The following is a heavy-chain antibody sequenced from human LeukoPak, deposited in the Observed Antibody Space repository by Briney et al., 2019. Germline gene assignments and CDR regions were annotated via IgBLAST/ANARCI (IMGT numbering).Heavy chain of an antibody. CDR3: ARVWELSFDY. J-gene: IGHJ4*02. V-gene: IGHV3-53*01. CDR2: IYNDGKT. D-gene: IGHD1-26*01. Sequence: PGGSLRLSCAASGFSVTTDHMSWVRQAPGEGLEWVSVIYNDGKTYHADSVKGRFTISRDNSKNTVHLQMNGLRGEDTAVYYCARVWELSFDYWGQETLVTVSS. CDR1: GFSVTTDH.